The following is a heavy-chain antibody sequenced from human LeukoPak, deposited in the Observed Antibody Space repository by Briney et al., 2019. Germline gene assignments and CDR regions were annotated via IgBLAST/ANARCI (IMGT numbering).Heavy chain of an antibody. CDR1: VGTFISYA. CDR3: AINGAVSGSNSIDY. V-gene: IGHV1-69*05. CDR2: IIPIFGTA. D-gene: IGHD1-26*01. J-gene: IGHJ4*02. Sequence: SLKVSRKASVGTFISYAISGVRQAPGQRREWMGGIIPIFGTANYAQKFQGRTTITTNESTSKAYMELSSLRSEDTAVYYCAINGAVSGSNSIDYWGQGTLVTVSS.